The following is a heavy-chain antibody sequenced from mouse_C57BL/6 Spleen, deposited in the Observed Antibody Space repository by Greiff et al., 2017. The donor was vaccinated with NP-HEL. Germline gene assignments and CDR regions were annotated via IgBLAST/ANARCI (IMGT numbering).Heavy chain of an antibody. CDR3: ARNDYAWFAY. CDR2: ISYDGSN. CDR1: GYSITSGYY. V-gene: IGHV3-6*01. J-gene: IGHJ3*01. D-gene: IGHD2-4*01. Sequence: EVKLVESGPGLVKPSQSLSLTCSVTGYSITSGYYWNWIRQFPGNKLEWMGYISYDGSNNYNPSLKNRISITRDTSKNQFFLKLNSVTTEDTATYYCARNDYAWFAYWGQGTLVTVSA.